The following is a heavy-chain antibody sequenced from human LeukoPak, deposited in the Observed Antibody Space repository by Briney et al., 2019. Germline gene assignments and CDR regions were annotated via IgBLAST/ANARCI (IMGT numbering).Heavy chain of an antibody. J-gene: IGHJ3*02. CDR3: AKDAKPYYYDSSGYYYAGAFDI. CDR1: GLTFISYA. V-gene: IGHV3-23*01. D-gene: IGHD3-22*01. Sequence: GGSLTLSCAASGLTFISYAMSWVRQAPGKGLEWVSAISGSGGSTYYTDSVKGRFTISRDNSKNTLHLQMNSLRAEDTAVYYWAKDAKPYYYDSSGYYYAGAFDIWGRGTMVTVSS. CDR2: ISGSGGST.